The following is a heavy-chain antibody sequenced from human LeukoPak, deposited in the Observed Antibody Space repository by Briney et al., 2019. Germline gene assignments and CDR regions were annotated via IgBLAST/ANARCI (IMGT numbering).Heavy chain of an antibody. CDR3: ARGRYYDSSGYYLDY. Sequence: SETLSLTCTVSGGSINTFYWSWIRQPPGKGLEWVGYIYSRGSTNYNPSLKSRVTISVDTSRNQFSLKLTSVTAADAAVYYCARGRYYDSSGYYLDYWGQGTLVTVSS. CDR1: GGSINTFY. CDR2: IYSRGST. V-gene: IGHV4-59*01. D-gene: IGHD3-22*01. J-gene: IGHJ4*02.